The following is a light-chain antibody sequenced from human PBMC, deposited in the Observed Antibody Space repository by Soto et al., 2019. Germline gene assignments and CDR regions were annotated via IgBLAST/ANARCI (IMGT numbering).Light chain of an antibody. CDR2: EGS. V-gene: IGLV2-23*01. CDR1: SSDVGSYNL. Sequence: QSVLAQPASVSGSPGQSITISCTGTSSDVGSYNLVSWYQQHPGKAPKVMIYEGSKRPSGVSNRFSGSKSGNTASLTISGLQAEDEADYYCCSYAGSSYVFGTGTMVTVL. CDR3: CSYAGSSYV. J-gene: IGLJ1*01.